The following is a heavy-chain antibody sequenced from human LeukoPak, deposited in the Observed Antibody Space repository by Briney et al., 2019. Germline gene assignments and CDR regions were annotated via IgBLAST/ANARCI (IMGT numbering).Heavy chain of an antibody. V-gene: IGHV3-23*01. D-gene: IGHD6-13*01. CDR1: GFTFSSYA. J-gene: IGHJ1*01. Sequence: GGSLRLSCAASGFTFSSYAMSWVRQVPGKGLEWVSGISGSGGSTFYADSVKGRFTIPRDNSKNTLYLQMNSLRAEDTAVYYCAKDSSSWPEYFQHWGQGTLVTVSS. CDR3: AKDSSSWPEYFQH. CDR2: ISGSGGST.